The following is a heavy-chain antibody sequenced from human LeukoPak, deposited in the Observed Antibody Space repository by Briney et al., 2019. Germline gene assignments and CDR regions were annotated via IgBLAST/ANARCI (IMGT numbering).Heavy chain of an antibody. CDR2: MNPNSGNT. D-gene: IGHD3-22*01. V-gene: IGHV1-8*01. CDR1: GYTFTSYD. CDR3: ARVPSKPNSSGYYRYYYYYMDV. J-gene: IGHJ6*03. Sequence: ASAKVSCKASGYTFTSYDINWVRQATGQGLEWMGWMNPNSGNTGYAQKFQGRVTMTRNTSISTAYMELSSLRSEDTAVYYCARVPSKPNSSGYYRYYYYYMDVWGKGTTVTISS.